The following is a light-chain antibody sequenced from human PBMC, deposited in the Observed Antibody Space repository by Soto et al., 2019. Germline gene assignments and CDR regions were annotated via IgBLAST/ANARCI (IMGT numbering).Light chain of an antibody. V-gene: IGLV2-14*01. J-gene: IGLJ3*02. CDR1: SSDVGGYNY. CDR3: SSYTRNITAHLM. CDR2: EVT. Sequence: QSALTQPASVSGSPGQSITISCTGTSSDVGGYNYVSWYQQYPGKAPKLMIYEVTHRPSGVSNRFSGSKSGNTASLTISGLQAEDEANYYCSSYTRNITAHLMFGGGTKLTVL.